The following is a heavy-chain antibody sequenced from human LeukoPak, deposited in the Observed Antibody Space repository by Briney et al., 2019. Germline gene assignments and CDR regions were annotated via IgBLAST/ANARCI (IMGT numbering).Heavy chain of an antibody. CDR1: GGSITSYY. V-gene: IGHV4-59*01. D-gene: IGHD3-22*01. CDR2: IYSTGST. Sequence: SETLSLTCTVSGGSITSYYWSWIRQPPGKGLEWIGYIYSTGSTNYNPSLRSRVTISVDTSKNQISLKLTSVTAADTAVYYCATHYDSSGYYLLPFDIWGQGTMVTVSS. CDR3: ATHYDSSGYYLLPFDI. J-gene: IGHJ3*02.